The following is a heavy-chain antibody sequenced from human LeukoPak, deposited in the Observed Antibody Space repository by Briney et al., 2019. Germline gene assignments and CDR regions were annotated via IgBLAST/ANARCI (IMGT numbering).Heavy chain of an antibody. CDR1: GFTFNNYG. Sequence: GGSLRLSCAASGFTFNNYGMHWVRQAPGKGLEWVAVISYDGSNKYYADSVKGRFTISRDNSKNTLYLQMNSLRAEDTAVYYCANSAFDIWGQGTMVTVSS. CDR2: ISYDGSNK. J-gene: IGHJ3*02. V-gene: IGHV3-30*18. CDR3: ANSAFDI.